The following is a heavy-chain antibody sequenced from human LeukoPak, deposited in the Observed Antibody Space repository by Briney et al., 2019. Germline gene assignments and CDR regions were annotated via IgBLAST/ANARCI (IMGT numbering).Heavy chain of an antibody. Sequence: PGGSLRLSCAASGFTFSSYEMNWVRQAPGKGLEWVSYISSSGSTIYYADSVRGRFTISRDNAKNSLYLQMNSLRAEDTAVYYCASTIEIAAAGTGSFDYWGQGTPVTVSS. V-gene: IGHV3-48*03. CDR3: ASTIEIAAAGTGSFDY. D-gene: IGHD6-13*01. J-gene: IGHJ4*02. CDR2: ISSSGSTI. CDR1: GFTFSSYE.